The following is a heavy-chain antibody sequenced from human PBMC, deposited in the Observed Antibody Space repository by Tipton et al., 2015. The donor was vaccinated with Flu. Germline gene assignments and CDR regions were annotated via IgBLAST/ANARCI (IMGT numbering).Heavy chain of an antibody. CDR3: ARDPSLGMPDYFDS. CDR1: GDSIRSDYY. CDR2: ISRGGSA. Sequence: GLVKPSETLSLTCLVSGDSIRSDYYWGWIRQPPGKGLEWIGHISRGGSAYYNSSLQSRVTISVDSSRNRFSLKVKSVTAADTAVYYCARDPSLGMPDYFDSWGQGILVTASS. V-gene: IGHV4-38-2*02. D-gene: IGHD2-2*01. J-gene: IGHJ4*02.